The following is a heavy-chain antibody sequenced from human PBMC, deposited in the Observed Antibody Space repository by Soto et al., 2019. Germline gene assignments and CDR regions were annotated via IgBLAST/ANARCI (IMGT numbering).Heavy chain of an antibody. Sequence: PGESLKISCAASGVTFSSYGMHWVRQAPGKGLEWVAVIWYDGSNKWYADSVKGRFTISRDNSKNTLHLQMNSLRAKDTAVYSCARDRGYSGYDSPRYYYGMDVWGQGTTVTVSS. V-gene: IGHV3-33*01. CDR3: ARDRGYSGYDSPRYYYGMDV. J-gene: IGHJ6*02. CDR2: IWYDGSNK. D-gene: IGHD5-12*01. CDR1: GVTFSSYG.